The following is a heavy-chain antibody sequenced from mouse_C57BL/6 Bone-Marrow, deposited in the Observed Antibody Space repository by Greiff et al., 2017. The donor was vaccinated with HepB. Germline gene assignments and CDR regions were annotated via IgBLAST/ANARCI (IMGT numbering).Heavy chain of an antibody. CDR1: GYSITSGYY. Sequence: EVKLMESGPGLVKPSQSLSLTCSVTGYSITSGYYWNWIRQFPGNKLEWMGYISYDGSNNYNPSLKNRISITRDTSKNQFFLKLNSVTTEDTATYYCARGKGIYYDYDGAWFAYWGQGTLVTVSA. J-gene: IGHJ3*01. V-gene: IGHV3-6*01. CDR3: ARGKGIYYDYDGAWFAY. D-gene: IGHD2-4*01. CDR2: ISYDGSN.